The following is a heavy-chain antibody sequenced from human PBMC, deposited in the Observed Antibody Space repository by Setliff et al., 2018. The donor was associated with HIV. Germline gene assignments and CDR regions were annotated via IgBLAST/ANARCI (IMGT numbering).Heavy chain of an antibody. CDR1: GFSLNEAEMG. CDR3: ARIWFGESHYYGMDV. D-gene: IGHD3-10*01. Sequence: SGPTLVNPTETVTLTCTVSGFSLNEAEMGVTWIRQPPGKALEWLAHIYWNDDKRYSPSLKNRLTITKDTSKNQVVLTMTNMDPVDTATYYCARIWFGESHYYGMDVWGQGTTVTVSS. CDR2: IYWNDDK. J-gene: IGHJ6*02. V-gene: IGHV2-5*01.